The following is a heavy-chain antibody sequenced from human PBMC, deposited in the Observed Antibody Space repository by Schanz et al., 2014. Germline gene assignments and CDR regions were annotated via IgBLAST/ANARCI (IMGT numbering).Heavy chain of an antibody. V-gene: IGHV4-39*01. CDR3: ARLMVPGWFDP. CDR1: GGSISSSTYY. J-gene: IGHJ5*02. D-gene: IGHD3-10*01. CDR2: IDDTGST. Sequence: QVQLQEAGPGLVKPAETLSLTCTVSGGSISSSTYYWGWIRQPPGKGPEWIGTIDDTGSTYYPPSRGGRPPMPLDTAKTQLSVQRPSVTAADTAVYYCARLMVPGWFDPWGQGQLVTVSS.